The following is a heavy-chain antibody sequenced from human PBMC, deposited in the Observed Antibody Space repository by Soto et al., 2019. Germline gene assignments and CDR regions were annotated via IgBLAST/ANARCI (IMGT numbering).Heavy chain of an antibody. V-gene: IGHV4-39*01. J-gene: IGHJ4*02. D-gene: IGHD3-3*01. CDR3: ARQFKLMTRSGAFDY. Sequence: SETLSLTCTVSGGSISSSSYYWGWIRQPPGKGLEWIGSIYYSGSTYYNPSLKSRVTISVDTSKNQFSLKLSSVTAADTAVYYCARQFKLMTRSGAFDYWGQGTLVTVSS. CDR1: GGSISSSSYY. CDR2: IYYSGST.